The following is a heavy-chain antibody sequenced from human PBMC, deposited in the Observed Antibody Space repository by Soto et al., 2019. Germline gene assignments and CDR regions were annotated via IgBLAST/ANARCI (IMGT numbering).Heavy chain of an antibody. D-gene: IGHD4-17*01. Sequence: SETLSLTCTVSGGSISSGGYYWSWIRQPPGKGLEWIGSIYYSGSTFYNPSLKSRVTISVDTSKNQFSLKLSSVTAADTAVYYCATFYGDYVSYWGQGTLVTVSS. CDR1: GGSISSGGYY. CDR2: IYYSGST. J-gene: IGHJ4*02. V-gene: IGHV4-39*01. CDR3: ATFYGDYVSY.